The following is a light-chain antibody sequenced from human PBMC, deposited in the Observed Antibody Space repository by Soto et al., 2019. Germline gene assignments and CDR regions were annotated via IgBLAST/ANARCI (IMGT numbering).Light chain of an antibody. CDR1: SSDVGGYNY. CDR2: DVS. CDR3: RSYSSSSTLGV. J-gene: IGLJ1*01. V-gene: IGLV2-14*01. Sequence: QSALTQPASVSGSPGQSITISCTGTSSDVGGYNYVSWFQQHPGKAPKLMIYDVSNRPSGVSNRFSASKSGNTASLNISGLQAEDEADYYCRSYSSSSTLGVFGTGTKVTVL.